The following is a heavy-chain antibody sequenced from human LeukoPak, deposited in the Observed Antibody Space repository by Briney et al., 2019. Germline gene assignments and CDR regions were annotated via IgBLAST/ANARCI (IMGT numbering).Heavy chain of an antibody. CDR1: GFTFSSYG. CDR2: ISYDGSNK. V-gene: IGHV3-30*18. J-gene: IGHJ4*02. Sequence: PGGSLRLSCAASGFTFSSYGMHWARQAPGKGLEWVAVISYDGSNKYYADSVKGRFTISRDNSKNTLYLQMNSLRAEDTAVYYCAKYLTGNDPADDYWGQGTLVTVSS. D-gene: IGHD1-20*01. CDR3: AKYLTGNDPADDY.